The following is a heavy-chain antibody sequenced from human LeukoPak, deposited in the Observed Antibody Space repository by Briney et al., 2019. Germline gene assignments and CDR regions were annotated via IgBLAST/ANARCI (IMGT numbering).Heavy chain of an antibody. CDR2: IIPIFGTA. CDR1: GYTFTSYY. Sequence: ASVTVSCKASGYTFTSYYMHWVRQAPGQGLEWMGGIIPIFGTANYAQKFQGRVTITADKSTSTAYMELSSLRSEDTAVYYCARPAGRDYYGPGAFDIWGQGTMVTVSS. V-gene: IGHV1-69*06. J-gene: IGHJ3*02. D-gene: IGHD3-10*01. CDR3: ARPAGRDYYGPGAFDI.